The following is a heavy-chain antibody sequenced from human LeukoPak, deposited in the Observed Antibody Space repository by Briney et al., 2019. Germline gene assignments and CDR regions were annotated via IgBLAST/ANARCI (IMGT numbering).Heavy chain of an antibody. J-gene: IGHJ6*02. CDR1: GFTFSSYS. Sequence: GGSLRLSCAASGFTFSSYSMNWVRQAPGKGLEWVAVISYDGSNKYYADSVKGRFTISRDNSKNTLYLQMNSLRAEDTAVYYCARVAYRYCSSTSCYYGMDVWGQGTTVTVSS. CDR3: ARVAYRYCSSTSCYYGMDV. CDR2: ISYDGSNK. D-gene: IGHD2-2*01. V-gene: IGHV3-30*03.